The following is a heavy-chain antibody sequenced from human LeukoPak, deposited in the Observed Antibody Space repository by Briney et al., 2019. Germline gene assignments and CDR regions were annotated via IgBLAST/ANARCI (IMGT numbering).Heavy chain of an antibody. J-gene: IGHJ4*02. Sequence: ASVKVSCKASGYTFTSYGISWVRQAPGQGLEWMGWISAYNGNTNYAQKLQGRVTMTTDTSTSTAYMELRSLRSDDTAVYYCARDRRYCSGGSCYVGDYWGQGTLVTVSS. CDR3: ARDRRYCSGGSCYVGDY. CDR2: ISAYNGNT. CDR1: GYTFTSYG. V-gene: IGHV1-18*01. D-gene: IGHD2-15*01.